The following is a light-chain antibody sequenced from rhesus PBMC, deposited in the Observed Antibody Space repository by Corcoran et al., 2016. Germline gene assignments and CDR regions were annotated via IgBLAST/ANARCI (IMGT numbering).Light chain of an antibody. J-gene: IGKJ1*01. CDR1: QGISNW. Sequence: DIQMTQSPSSLSASVGDRVTITCRASQGISNWLAWYQQKPGKAPKLLIYGASNLEAGVPSRFSGSGSGTDFTLPISSLQPEDIATYYCQQHNNSPWTFGQGTKVDIK. CDR3: QQHNNSPWT. V-gene: IGKV1-69*01. CDR2: GAS.